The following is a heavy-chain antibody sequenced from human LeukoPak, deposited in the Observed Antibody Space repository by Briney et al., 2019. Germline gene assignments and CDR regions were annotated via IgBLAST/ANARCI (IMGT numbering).Heavy chain of an antibody. CDR2: ISGSGGST. D-gene: IGHD3-22*01. Sequence: PGGSLRLSCAASGFTFSSYAMSWVRQAPGKGLEWVSAISGSGGSTYYADSVKGRFTISRDNSKNTLYLQMNSLRAEDTAVYYXXXXXXXXXYDSSGYPGPWGQGTLVTVSS. V-gene: IGHV3-23*01. J-gene: IGHJ5*02. CDR3: XXXXXXXXYDSSGYPGP. CDR1: GFTFSSYA.